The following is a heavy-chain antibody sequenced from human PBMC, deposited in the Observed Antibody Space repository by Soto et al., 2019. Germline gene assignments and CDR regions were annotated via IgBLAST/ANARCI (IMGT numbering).Heavy chain of an antibody. J-gene: IGHJ6*02. CDR3: ARDGTTIIVGNTKTYYYYGMDV. Sequence: GASVKVSFKASGYTFTGYGMHWLRQAPGQRLEWMGWINAGKGDTKYSQIFQGRVTITRDRTASTVYMELSRLRSEDTAVYYCARDGTTIIVGNTKTYYYYGMDVWGQGTTVTAP. CDR1: GYTFTGYG. D-gene: IGHD3-22*01. CDR2: INAGKGDT. V-gene: IGHV1-3*01.